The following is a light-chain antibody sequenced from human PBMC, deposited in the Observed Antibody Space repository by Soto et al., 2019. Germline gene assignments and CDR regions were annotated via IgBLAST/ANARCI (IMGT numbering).Light chain of an antibody. CDR1: SSNIGSNY. Sequence: QSVLTQPPSASGTPGQRVTISCSGSSSNIGSNYVFWYQHLPGTAPELLIYRNNQRPSGVPDRFSGSKSGTSASLAISGLQSEDETDYYCAAWDDSLSGVVFGGGTKLTVL. J-gene: IGLJ2*01. CDR3: AAWDDSLSGVV. V-gene: IGLV1-47*01. CDR2: RNN.